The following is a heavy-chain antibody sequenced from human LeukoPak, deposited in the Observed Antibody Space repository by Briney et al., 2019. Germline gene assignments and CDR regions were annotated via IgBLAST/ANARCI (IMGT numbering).Heavy chain of an antibody. D-gene: IGHD5-12*01. Sequence: GGSLRLSCAASGFTFSSYAMHWVRQAPGKGLEWVAVISYDGSNKYYADSEKGRFTISRDNSKNTLYLQMNSLRAEDTAVYYCARDHQVATISLVDYWGQGTLVTVSS. V-gene: IGHV3-30-3*01. CDR3: ARDHQVATISLVDY. J-gene: IGHJ4*02. CDR2: ISYDGSNK. CDR1: GFTFSSYA.